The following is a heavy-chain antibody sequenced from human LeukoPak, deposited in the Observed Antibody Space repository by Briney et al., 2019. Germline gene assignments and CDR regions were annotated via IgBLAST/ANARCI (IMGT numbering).Heavy chain of an antibody. CDR1: GYTFTGYY. CDR3: APAYCGGDCYFRSDAFDI. D-gene: IGHD2-21*01. CDR2: INPNSGGT. V-gene: IGHV1-2*02. Sequence: GASVKVSCKASGYTFTGYYMHWVRQAPGQGLEWMGWINPNSGGTNYAQKFQGRVTMTRATSISTAYMELSRLRSDDTAVYYCAPAYCGGDCYFRSDAFDIWGQGTMVTVSS. J-gene: IGHJ3*02.